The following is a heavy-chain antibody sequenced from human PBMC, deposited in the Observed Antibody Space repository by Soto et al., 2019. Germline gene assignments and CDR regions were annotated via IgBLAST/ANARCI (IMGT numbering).Heavy chain of an antibody. J-gene: IGHJ5*02. Sequence: QVHMAKSGAEMKKPGASVRVSCKVSGYTLTEISIQWVRQGPGKGLEWMGGFDPQNGEIVHAENFQGRVTVTEDTSTDTAHLELTSLRSDDTAVYYCATLPVVGSAIPYSSGQGTMVIVST. CDR1: GYTLTEIS. V-gene: IGHV1-24*01. CDR2: FDPQNGEI. D-gene: IGHD2-21*02. CDR3: ATLPVVGSAIPYS.